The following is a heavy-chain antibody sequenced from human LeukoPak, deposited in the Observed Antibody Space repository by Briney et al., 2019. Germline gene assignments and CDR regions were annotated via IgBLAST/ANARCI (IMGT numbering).Heavy chain of an antibody. Sequence: GGSLRLSCAASGFTFSSYAMSWVRQAPGKGLEWVSAISGSGDSTYYADSVKGRFTISRDNSKNTLYLQMNSLRAEDTAVYYCAKGTMVVAIIYGDYGGDFDYWGQGTLVTVSS. J-gene: IGHJ4*02. V-gene: IGHV3-23*01. CDR3: AKGTMVVAIIYGDYGGDFDY. CDR2: ISGSGDST. CDR1: GFTFSSYA. D-gene: IGHD4-17*01.